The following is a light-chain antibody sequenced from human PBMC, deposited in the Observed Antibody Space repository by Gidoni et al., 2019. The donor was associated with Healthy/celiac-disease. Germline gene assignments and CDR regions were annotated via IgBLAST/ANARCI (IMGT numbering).Light chain of an antibody. CDR1: SSNIGNNY. CDR2: DNN. J-gene: IGLJ3*02. Sequence: QSVLTQPSSVSAAPGQKVTISCSGSSSNIGNNYVSWYQQLPGTAPKLLIYDNNKRPSGIPDRFSGSKSGTSATLGITGLQTGDEADYYCGTWDSSLSGVFGGGTKLTVL. V-gene: IGLV1-51*01. CDR3: GTWDSSLSGV.